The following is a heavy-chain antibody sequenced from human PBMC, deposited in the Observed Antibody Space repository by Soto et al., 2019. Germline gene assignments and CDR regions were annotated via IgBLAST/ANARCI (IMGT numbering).Heavy chain of an antibody. CDR1: GGSFSDYY. J-gene: IGHJ6*03. V-gene: IGHV4-34*01. Sequence: SETLSLTCAVYGGSFSDYYWSWIRQPPGKGLEWIGEINHSGSTNYNPSLKTRVTISVDTSKNQLSLKLSSVTAADTAVYYCARGLSITPPYYSDMDVWDKGTTVTVSS. D-gene: IGHD1-20*01. CDR2: INHSGST. CDR3: ARGLSITPPYYSDMDV.